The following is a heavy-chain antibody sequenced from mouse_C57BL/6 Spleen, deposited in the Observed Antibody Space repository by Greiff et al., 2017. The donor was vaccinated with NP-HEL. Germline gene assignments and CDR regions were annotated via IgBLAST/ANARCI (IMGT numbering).Heavy chain of an antibody. CDR3: AREDLTGGFAY. V-gene: IGHV5-16*01. J-gene: IGHJ3*01. D-gene: IGHD4-1*01. CDR1: GFTFSDYY. CDR2: INYDGSST. Sequence: EVQVVESEGGLVQPGRSMKLSCTASGFTFSDYYMAWVRQVPEKGLEWVANINYDGSSTYYLDSLKSRFIISRDNAKNILYLQMSSLKSEDTATYYCAREDLTGGFAYWGQGTLVTVSA.